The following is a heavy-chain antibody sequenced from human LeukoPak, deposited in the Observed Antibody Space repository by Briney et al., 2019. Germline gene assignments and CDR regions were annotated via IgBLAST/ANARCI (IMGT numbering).Heavy chain of an antibody. V-gene: IGHV3-53*01. J-gene: IGHJ6*02. CDR1: GFTVSSNY. CDR2: IYSGGST. Sequence: QAGGSLRLSCAASGFTVSSNYMSWVRQAPGKGLEWVSVIYSGGSTYYADSVKGRFTISRDNAKNSLYLQMNSLRAEDTAVYYCARADVYDILTGYYNRRYYYGMDVWGQGTTVTVSS. D-gene: IGHD3-9*01. CDR3: ARADVYDILTGYYNRRYYYGMDV.